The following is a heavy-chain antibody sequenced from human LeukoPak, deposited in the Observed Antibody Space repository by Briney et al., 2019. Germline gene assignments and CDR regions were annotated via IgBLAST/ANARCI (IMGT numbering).Heavy chain of an antibody. D-gene: IGHD6-25*01. CDR3: ARVKRYSSGRPFDY. CDR2: MNPNSGNT. Sequence: ASVKVSCTASGYTFTSYDINWVRQATGQGLEWMGWMNPNSGNTGYAQKFQGRVTMTRNTSISTAYMELSSLRSEDTAVYYCARVKRYSSGRPFDYWGQGTLVTVSS. J-gene: IGHJ4*02. V-gene: IGHV1-8*01. CDR1: GYTFTSYD.